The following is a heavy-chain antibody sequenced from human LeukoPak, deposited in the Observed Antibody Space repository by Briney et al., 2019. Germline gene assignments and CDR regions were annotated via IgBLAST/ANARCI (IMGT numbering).Heavy chain of an antibody. CDR2: ISSSSYYI. Sequence: GGSLRLSCAASGFTFSTYNMNWVRQAPGKGLEWVSCISSSSYYIYHADSVKGRFTISRDNAKNSLYLQMNSLRAEDTAVYYCAREGDVQGGGFDIWGQGTMVTVSS. CDR3: AREGDVQGGGFDI. D-gene: IGHD4-23*01. CDR1: GFTFSTYN. V-gene: IGHV3-21*01. J-gene: IGHJ3*02.